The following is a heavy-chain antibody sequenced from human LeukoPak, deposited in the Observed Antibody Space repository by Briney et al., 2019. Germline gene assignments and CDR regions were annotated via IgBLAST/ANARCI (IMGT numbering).Heavy chain of an antibody. Sequence: PSETLSLTCTVSGGSMNSSSYYWAWIRQPPGKGLEWIGSIYYSGTTYYSPSLKSRVTISVDTSKNQFSLQLSSVTAADTAVYYCAKETRLTYYGSGSYYPIDYWGQGTLVTVSS. CDR3: AKETRLTYYGSGSYYPIDY. D-gene: IGHD3-10*01. J-gene: IGHJ4*02. CDR1: GGSMNSSSYY. V-gene: IGHV4-39*02. CDR2: IYYSGTT.